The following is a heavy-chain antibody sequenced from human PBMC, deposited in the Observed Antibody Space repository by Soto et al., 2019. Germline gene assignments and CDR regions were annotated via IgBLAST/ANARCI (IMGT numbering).Heavy chain of an antibody. V-gene: IGHV3-33*01. CDR2: IWYDGSNK. D-gene: IGHD1-26*01. J-gene: IGHJ3*02. Sequence: GGSLRLSCAASGFTFSSYGMHWVRQAPGKGLEWVAVIWYDGSNKYYADSVKGRFTISRDNSKNTLYLQMNSRRAEDTAVYYCAREKGSSVGATGYDAFDIWGQGTMVTVSS. CDR1: GFTFSSYG. CDR3: AREKGSSVGATGYDAFDI.